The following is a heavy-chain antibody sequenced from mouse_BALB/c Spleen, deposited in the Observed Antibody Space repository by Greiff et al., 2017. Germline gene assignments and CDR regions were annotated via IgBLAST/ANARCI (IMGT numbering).Heavy chain of an antibody. CDR1: GYTFTSYT. V-gene: IGHV1-4*02. Sequence: QVQLQQSAAELARPGASVKMSCKASGYTFTSYTMHWVKQRPGQGLEWIGYINPSSGYTEYNQKFKDKTTLTADKSSSTAYMQLSSLTSEDSAVYYCARRGENLASFAYWGQGTLVTVSA. CDR3: ARRGENLASFAY. J-gene: IGHJ3*01. CDR2: INPSSGYT.